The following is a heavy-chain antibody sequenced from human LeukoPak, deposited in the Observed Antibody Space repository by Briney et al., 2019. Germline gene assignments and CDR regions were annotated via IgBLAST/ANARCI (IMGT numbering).Heavy chain of an antibody. CDR3: ARDNLGGSYRDDDY. D-gene: IGHD1-26*01. CDR2: ISSSGSTI. J-gene: IGHJ4*02. V-gene: IGHV3-48*03. CDR1: GFTFSSYE. Sequence: AGGSLRLSCAASGFTFSSYEMNWVRQAPGKGLEWVSYISSSGSTIYYADSVKGRFAISRDNAKNSLYLQMNSLRAEDTAVYYCARDNLGGSYRDDDYWGQGTLVTVSS.